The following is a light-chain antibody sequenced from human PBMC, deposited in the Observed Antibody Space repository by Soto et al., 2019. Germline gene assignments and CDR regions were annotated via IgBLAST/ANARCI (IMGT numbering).Light chain of an antibody. CDR2: AVS. CDR1: QSISNW. V-gene: IGKV1-5*01. Sequence: TQLTQSPSALAAPVGGRGTITCRASQSISNWLAWYQQPPGKAPTLLIYAVSRLESGPPSRFSGSGSGTEFTLTINRLQPDDFATYYCQQYDSSYTFGQGTKVDIK. J-gene: IGKJ1*01. CDR3: QQYDSSYT.